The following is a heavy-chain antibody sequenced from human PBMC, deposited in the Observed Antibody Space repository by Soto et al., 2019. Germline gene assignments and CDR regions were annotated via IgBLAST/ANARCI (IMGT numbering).Heavy chain of an antibody. D-gene: IGHD6-19*01. CDR3: ARAGRMAVAGHLDY. J-gene: IGHJ4*02. CDR1: GFTFSSYG. CDR2: IWYDGSNK. V-gene: IGHV3-33*01. Sequence: QVQLVESGGGVVQPGRSLRLSCAASGFTFSSYGMHWVRQAPGKGLEWVAVIWYDGSNKYYADSVKGRFTISRDNSKNTLYLQMNSLRAEDTAVYYCARAGRMAVAGHLDYWGQGTLVTVSS.